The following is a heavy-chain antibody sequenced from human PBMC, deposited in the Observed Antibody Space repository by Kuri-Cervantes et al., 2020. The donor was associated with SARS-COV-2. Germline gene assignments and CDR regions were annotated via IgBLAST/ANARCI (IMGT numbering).Heavy chain of an antibody. Sequence: SVKVSCKASGGTFSSYAISWVRQAPGQGLEWMGRIIPILGTANYAQKFQGRVTITADKSTSTAYMELSSLRSEDTAVYYCAGSATGEGDYWGQGTLGTVSS. CDR1: GGTFSSYA. CDR3: AGSATGEGDY. J-gene: IGHJ4*02. V-gene: IGHV1-69*04. D-gene: IGHD7-27*01. CDR2: IIPILGTA.